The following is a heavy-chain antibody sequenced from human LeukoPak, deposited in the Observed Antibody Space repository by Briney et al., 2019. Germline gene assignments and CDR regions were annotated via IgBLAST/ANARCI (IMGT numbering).Heavy chain of an antibody. V-gene: IGHV3-30-3*01. J-gene: IGHJ3*02. D-gene: IGHD6-19*01. CDR1: GFTFSSYA. CDR2: ISYDGSNK. Sequence: GGSLRLSCAASGFTFSSYAIRWVRQAPGKGLGWVAVISYDGSNKYYAAAVKSRFTISRENYNNTLYLQMNSLRAEDTAVYYCARDGRAVAGNGGVDAFDIWGQGTMVTVSS. CDR3: ARDGRAVAGNGGVDAFDI.